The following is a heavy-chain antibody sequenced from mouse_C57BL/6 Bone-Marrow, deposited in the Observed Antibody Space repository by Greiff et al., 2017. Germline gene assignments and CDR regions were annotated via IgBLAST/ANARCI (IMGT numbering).Heavy chain of an antibody. CDR3: ARRDYYGPYWYFDV. CDR1: GYSITSGYY. Sequence: EVKLQESGPGLVKPSQSLSLTCSVTGYSITSGYYWNWIRQFPGNKLEWMGYISYDGSNNYNPSLKNRISITRDTSKNQFFLKLNSVTTEDTATYYCARRDYYGPYWYFDVWGTGTTVTVSS. D-gene: IGHD1-1*01. J-gene: IGHJ1*03. CDR2: ISYDGSN. V-gene: IGHV3-6*01.